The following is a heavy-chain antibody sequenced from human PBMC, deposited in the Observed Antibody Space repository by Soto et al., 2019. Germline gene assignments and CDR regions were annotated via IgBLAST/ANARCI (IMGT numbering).Heavy chain of an antibody. J-gene: IGHJ2*01. CDR2: VSGDGFTA. CDR3: AKEASVPSFGEFWFFDL. D-gene: IGHD3-10*01. V-gene: IGHV3-23*01. CDR1: GFTFPNYG. Sequence: EVQLLESGGGLVQPGGSLRLSCDGSGFTFPNYGMTWVRQAPGQGLEWVSSVSGDGFTAYYAGSVKGRFTISRDNSKNTVYVQMNSLRAEDTAVYYCAKEASVPSFGEFWFFDLWGRGTPVTVSS.